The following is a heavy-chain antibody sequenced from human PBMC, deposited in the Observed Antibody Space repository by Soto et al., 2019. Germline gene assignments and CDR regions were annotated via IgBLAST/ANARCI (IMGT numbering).Heavy chain of an antibody. V-gene: IGHV4-30-2*01. CDR3: ARDAGDYGSLYFQH. Sequence: SETLSLTCTVSGGSISSYSWSWIRQPPGKGLEWIGYIYHSGSTYYNPSLKSRVTISVDRSKNQFSLKLSSVTAADTAVYYCARDAGDYGSLYFQHWGQGTLVTVS. J-gene: IGHJ1*01. CDR1: GGSISSYS. CDR2: IYHSGST. D-gene: IGHD4-17*01.